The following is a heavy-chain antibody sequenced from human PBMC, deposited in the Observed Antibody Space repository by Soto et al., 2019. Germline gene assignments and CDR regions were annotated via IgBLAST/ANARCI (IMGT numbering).Heavy chain of an antibody. V-gene: IGHV3-23*01. CDR1: GFSFDTYA. Sequence: EAQLLESGGGLVQPGGSLRLSCAASGFSFDTYAMSWVRQAPGMGLEWVSSISGSGGNTYYADSVKGRFTISRDNSKNILYLQMTSLRAEDTALYYCAKLGMTTINRDYWGQGTQVTVSS. J-gene: IGHJ4*02. D-gene: IGHD5-12*01. CDR3: AKLGMTTINRDY. CDR2: ISGSGGNT.